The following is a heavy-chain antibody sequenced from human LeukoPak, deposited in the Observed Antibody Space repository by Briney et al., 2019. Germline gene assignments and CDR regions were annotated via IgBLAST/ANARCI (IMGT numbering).Heavy chain of an antibody. CDR2: IIPILGIA. CDR3: ARVGIYDYVWGSYRWEYFQH. CDR1: GGTFSSYT. J-gene: IGHJ1*01. Sequence: SVKVSCKAYGGTFSSYTISWVRQAPGQGLEWMGRIIPILGIANCAQKFQGRVTITADKSTSTAYMELSSLRSEDTAVYYCARVGIYDYVWGSYRWEYFQHWGQGTLVTVSS. V-gene: IGHV1-69*02. D-gene: IGHD3-16*02.